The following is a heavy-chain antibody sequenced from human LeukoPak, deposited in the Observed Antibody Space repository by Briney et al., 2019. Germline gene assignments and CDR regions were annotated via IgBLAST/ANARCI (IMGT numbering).Heavy chain of an antibody. V-gene: IGHV1-8*01. Sequence: GASVKVSCKASGYTFTSYDIHWVRQATGQGLEWMGWMNPNSGNTGYAQKFQGRVTMTRNTSISTAYMELSSLRSEDTAVYYCARVLWYGSGGHNWFDPWGQGTLVTVSS. D-gene: IGHD3-10*01. CDR3: ARVLWYGSGGHNWFDP. J-gene: IGHJ5*02. CDR1: GYTFTSYD. CDR2: MNPNSGNT.